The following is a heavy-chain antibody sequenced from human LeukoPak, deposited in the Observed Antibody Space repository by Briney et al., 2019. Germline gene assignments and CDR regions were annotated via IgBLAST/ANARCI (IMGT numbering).Heavy chain of an antibody. CDR2: IYTPGST. J-gene: IGHJ5*02. CDR3: ARDLRSSWSHPMCWFDP. V-gene: IGHV4-4*07. D-gene: IGHD6-13*01. CDR1: GGSISSYH. Sequence: PSETLSLTCTVSGGSISSYHWSWIRQPAGKGLEWVGHIYTPGSTKYNPSLKSRVTISVDTSKNQFSLKLSSVTAADTAVYYCARDLRSSWSHPMCWFDPWGQGTLVTVSS.